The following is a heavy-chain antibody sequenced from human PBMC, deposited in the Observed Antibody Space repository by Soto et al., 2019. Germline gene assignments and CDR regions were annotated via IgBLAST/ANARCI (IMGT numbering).Heavy chain of an antibody. CDR1: GDTFSSYA. D-gene: IGHD4-17*01. Sequence: QVQLVESGAEVKKPGSSVKVSCKASGDTFSSYAISWVRQAPGQGLEWMGGIIPIFDTANYAQKFQGRVTITEDESTSAAYMWVSSLRYGQTPVYYCARVGATVTTPLPHWFDRWGQGTLVT. V-gene: IGHV1-69*12. CDR3: ARVGATVTTPLPHWFDR. CDR2: IIPIFDTA. J-gene: IGHJ5*02.